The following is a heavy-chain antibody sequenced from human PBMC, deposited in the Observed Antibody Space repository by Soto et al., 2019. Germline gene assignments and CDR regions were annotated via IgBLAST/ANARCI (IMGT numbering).Heavy chain of an antibody. V-gene: IGHV3-23*01. J-gene: IGHJ4*02. CDR3: AKELATTTAFDY. D-gene: IGHD4-17*01. CDR2: ITDNGRST. Sequence: EVQLLESGGGLVQAGGSLRLSCAASGFTFSRDGMSWVRQAPGKGLEWVSLITDNGRSTYYADSVKGRFTISRDNTKSTLFLQMNSLRAEDTAVYYCAKELATTTAFDYWGQGALVTVSS. CDR1: GFTFSRDG.